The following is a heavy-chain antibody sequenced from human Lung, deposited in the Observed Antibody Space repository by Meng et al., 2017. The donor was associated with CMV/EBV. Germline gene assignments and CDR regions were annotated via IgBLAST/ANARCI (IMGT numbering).Heavy chain of an antibody. CDR3: AKERSVWNRTCYDFWSCRAPGDWFDP. CDR1: GFTFSSFA. V-gene: IGHV3-23*03. J-gene: IGHJ5*02. CDR2: LYSGGSST. Sequence: GESLKISCAASGFTFSSFAMSWVRQAPGKGLGWVSVLYSGGSSTHYADSLEGRFTISRDNSKNTLYLQMNSLSAEDTVVYYCAKERSVWNRTCYDFWSCRAPGDWFDPWGQGXLVTVSS. D-gene: IGHD3-3*01.